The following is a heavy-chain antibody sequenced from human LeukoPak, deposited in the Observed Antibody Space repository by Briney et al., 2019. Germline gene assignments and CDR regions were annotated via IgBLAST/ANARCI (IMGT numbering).Heavy chain of an antibody. J-gene: IGHJ6*03. V-gene: IGHV3-7*01. CDR3: ARDGGAIFGVVIMNYYYYVVV. CDR1: RVNFINYW. CDR2: ISQDGREK. D-gene: IGHD3-3*01. Sequence: GGSLRLSCAGSRVNFINYWMSWVRQAPGKGLEWVAGISQDGREKYYVDSVKGRFTISRDNAKSSLYLQLNNVMAEDTAVYYCARDGGAIFGVVIMNYYYYVVVWGEGTTVTVSS.